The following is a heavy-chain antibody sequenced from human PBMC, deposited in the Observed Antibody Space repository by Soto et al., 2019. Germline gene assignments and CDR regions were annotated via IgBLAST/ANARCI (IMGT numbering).Heavy chain of an antibody. Sequence: QVQLQESGPGLVKPSETLSLTCTVSGASISNYYWSWIRQPAGKGLEWIGRIYASGNTNYNPSLKSRVPMSVDTSKNQFSLNLNSVTAADTGVYYCARESRSAAGTVEYWGQGTLVTVSS. D-gene: IGHD6-13*01. V-gene: IGHV4-4*07. CDR3: ARESRSAAGTVEY. CDR1: GASISNYY. J-gene: IGHJ4*02. CDR2: IYASGNT.